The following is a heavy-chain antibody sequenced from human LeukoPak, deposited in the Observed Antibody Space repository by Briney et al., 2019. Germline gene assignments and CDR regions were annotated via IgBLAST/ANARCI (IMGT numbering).Heavy chain of an antibody. CDR3: AKHYSIVVVIPHYFDY. J-gene: IGHJ4*02. Sequence: QPGGSLRLSCAASGFTFSSYAMSWVRQAPGKGLEWVSAISGSGGSTYYADSVKGRFTISRDNSKNTLYLQMNSLRAEDTAVYYCAKHYSIVVVIPHYFDYWGQGTLVTVSS. CDR1: GFTFSSYA. D-gene: IGHD3-22*01. CDR2: ISGSGGST. V-gene: IGHV3-23*01.